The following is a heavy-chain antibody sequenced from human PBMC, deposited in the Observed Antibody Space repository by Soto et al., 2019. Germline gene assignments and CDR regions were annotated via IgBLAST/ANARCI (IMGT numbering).Heavy chain of an antibody. CDR2: VNPSGGHT. CDR1: GDTFTDYY. J-gene: IGHJ4*02. Sequence: QVQLMQSGAEVKKPGASVKVSCKASGDTFTDYYIHWVRQAPGQGLEWMGTVNPSGGHTTYAQHFLGRVTMTRDTSTRTLYMELTSLTSDDTVIYYCARGGHVVVVTAALDYWGQGTLVTVSS. D-gene: IGHD2-21*02. CDR3: ARGGHVVVVTAALDY. V-gene: IGHV1-46*01.